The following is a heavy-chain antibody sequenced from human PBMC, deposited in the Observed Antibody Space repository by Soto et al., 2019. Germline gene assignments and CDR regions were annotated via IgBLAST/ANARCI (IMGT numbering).Heavy chain of an antibody. CDR3: ARAVRGSSSWYFDY. D-gene: IGHD6-13*01. Sequence: GGSLRLSCAASGFTFSSYGMHWVRQAPGKGLEWVAVIWYDGSNKYYADSVKGRFTISRDNSKNTLYLQMNSLRAEDTAVYYCARAVRGSSSWYFDYWGQGTLVTVSS. V-gene: IGHV3-33*01. CDR1: GFTFSSYG. CDR2: IWYDGSNK. J-gene: IGHJ4*02.